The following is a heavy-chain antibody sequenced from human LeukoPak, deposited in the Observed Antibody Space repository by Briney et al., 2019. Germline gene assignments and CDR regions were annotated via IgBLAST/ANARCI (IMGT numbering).Heavy chain of an antibody. CDR3: ARQAVITRVDY. CDR2: IYYSGST. J-gene: IGHJ4*02. D-gene: IGHD4-23*01. CDR1: NVSISGSSFY. Sequence: MPSETLSLTCTVSNVSISGSSFYWGWIRQSPGKGLEWIGTIYYSGSTYYNPSLKSRVTTSVDTSQNQFSLKLSSVTAADTSVYYCARQAVITRVDYWGQGTLVTVSS. V-gene: IGHV4-39*01.